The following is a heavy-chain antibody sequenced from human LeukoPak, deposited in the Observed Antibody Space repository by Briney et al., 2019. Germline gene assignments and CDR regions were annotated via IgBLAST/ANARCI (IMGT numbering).Heavy chain of an antibody. D-gene: IGHD1-26*01. J-gene: IGHJ4*02. CDR3: AKLIKLSGSSHVDY. CDR2: ISGSGGST. Sequence: GWSLTLSCAASGFTFRSSLIIWVRQAPGKGLEWVSGISGSGGSTYYADSVKGRFTISRDNSKNTLHLQMNSLRVEDTAVYYCAKLIKLSGSSHVDYWGQGTLVTVSS. V-gene: IGHV3-23*01. CDR1: GFTFRSSL.